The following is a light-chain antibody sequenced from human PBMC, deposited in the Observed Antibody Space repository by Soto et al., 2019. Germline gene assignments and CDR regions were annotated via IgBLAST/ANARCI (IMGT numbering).Light chain of an antibody. CDR2: DVT. CDR1: SSDIGSYNC. Sequence: QSALTQPPSASGSPGQSVTISCTGASSDIGSYNCVSWYQQHPDKAPKLLIYDVTQRPSGVPARFSGSKSGNTASLTVSGILAEDEADYYCPSYAGSNFPVVFGGETKRTVL. CDR3: PSYAGSNFPVV. J-gene: IGLJ2*01. V-gene: IGLV2-8*01.